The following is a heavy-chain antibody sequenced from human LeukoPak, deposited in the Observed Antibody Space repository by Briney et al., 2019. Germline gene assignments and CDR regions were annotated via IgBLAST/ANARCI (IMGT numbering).Heavy chain of an antibody. V-gene: IGHV3-23*01. D-gene: IGHD1/OR15-1a*01. CDR2: IRVSDGAR. J-gene: IGHJ3*02. Sequence: GGSLRLSCVASGFAFPTYAMMWVRQAPGKGLEWVSSIRVSDGARFYADSVKGRFTMSRDNPKNTLFLQMNSLRPEDTAVYYCAKEPRWEQLYSFDIWGQGTTVTVSS. CDR1: GFAFPTYA. CDR3: AKEPRWEQLYSFDI.